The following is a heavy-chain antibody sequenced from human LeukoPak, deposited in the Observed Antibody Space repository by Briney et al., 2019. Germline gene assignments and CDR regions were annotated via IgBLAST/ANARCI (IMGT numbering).Heavy chain of an antibody. CDR2: VNAGNGNT. D-gene: IGHD5-24*01. V-gene: IGHV1-3*01. CDR3: ARRDGTYYGMDV. Sequence: GASVKVSCKASGYTLTSYAMHWVRQAPGQRLEWMGWVNAGNGNTNYAQKLQGRVTMTTDTSTSTAYMELRSLRSDDTAVYYCARRDGTYYGMDVWGQGTTVTVSS. CDR1: GYTLTSYA. J-gene: IGHJ6*02.